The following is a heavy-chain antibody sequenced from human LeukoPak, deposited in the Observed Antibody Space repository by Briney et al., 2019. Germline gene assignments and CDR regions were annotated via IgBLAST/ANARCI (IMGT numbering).Heavy chain of an antibody. D-gene: IGHD3-10*01. J-gene: IGHJ4*02. CDR1: GFTFSSYA. V-gene: IGHV3-23*01. CDR2: ISGSGGST. CDR3: ARDDYGSGSYSY. Sequence: PGGSLRLSCAASGFTFSSYAMSWVRQAPGKGLEWVSAISGSGGSTYYADSVKGRFTISRDNSKNTLYLQMNSLRAEDTAVYYCARDDYGSGSYSYWGQGTLVTVSS.